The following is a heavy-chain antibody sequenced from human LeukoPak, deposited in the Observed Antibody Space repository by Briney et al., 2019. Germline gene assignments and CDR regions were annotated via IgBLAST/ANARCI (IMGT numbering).Heavy chain of an antibody. CDR2: IKSKTDGGTT. J-gene: IGHJ4*02. D-gene: IGHD1-26*01. Sequence: KAGGSLRLSCAASGFTFSNAWMSWVRQAPGKGLEWVGRIKSKTDGGTTDYAAPVKGRFTISRDDSKNTLYLQMNSLRAEDTAVYYCAKDRGIVSFYFDYWGQGTLVTVSS. V-gene: IGHV3-15*01. CDR3: AKDRGIVSFYFDY. CDR1: GFTFSNAW.